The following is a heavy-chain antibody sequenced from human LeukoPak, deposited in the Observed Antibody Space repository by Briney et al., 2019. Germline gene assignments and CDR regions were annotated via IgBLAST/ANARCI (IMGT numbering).Heavy chain of an antibody. CDR2: IIPIFGTA. CDR3: ARDPKGTAAGPFDY. V-gene: IGHV1-69*05. D-gene: IGHD6-13*01. J-gene: IGHJ4*02. Sequence: SVKVSCKASGGTFSSYAISWVRQAPGQGLEWMGGIIPIFGTANYAQKFQGRVTITTDESTSTAYMELSSLRSEDTAVYYCARDPKGTAAGPFDYWGQGTLVTVSS. CDR1: GGTFSSYA.